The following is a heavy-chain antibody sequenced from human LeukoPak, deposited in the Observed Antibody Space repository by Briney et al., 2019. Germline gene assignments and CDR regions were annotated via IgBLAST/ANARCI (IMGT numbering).Heavy chain of an antibody. D-gene: IGHD2-8*01. CDR2: INWNGGRT. CDR1: GFTFDDYA. Sequence: GGSLRLSCAASGFTFDDYAMSWVRQAPGKGLEWVSGINWNGGRTDYADSVKGRFTISRDNAKISLYLQMNSLRAEDTALYYCARESNGFDYWGQGTLVTVSS. CDR3: ARESNGFDY. V-gene: IGHV3-20*04. J-gene: IGHJ4*02.